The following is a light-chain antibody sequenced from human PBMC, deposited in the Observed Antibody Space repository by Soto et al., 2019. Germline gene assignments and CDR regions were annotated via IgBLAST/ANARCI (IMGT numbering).Light chain of an antibody. CDR2: GSS. CDR1: RDISTN. V-gene: IGKV3-15*01. J-gene: IGKJ2*03. Sequence: DIVMTQSPATLSVSPWESDTLSFRASRDISTNLAWFHQKPGQAPRLVLYGSSKRAADIPARFSGSGSGTHFTLTITSLQSADFGVYYCQHYNNWPPYSFGQGTKVDIK. CDR3: QHYNNWPPYS.